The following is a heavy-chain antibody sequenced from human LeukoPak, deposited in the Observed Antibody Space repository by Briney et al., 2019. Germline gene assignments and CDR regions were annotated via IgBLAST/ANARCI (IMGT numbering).Heavy chain of an antibody. Sequence: GESLQISCQGSGYSFTSYWIGWVRQMPGKGLEWMGIIYPGDSDTRYSPSFQGQVTNSADKSISTAYLQWSSLKASDTAMYYCARQRRYSSGWYCDYWGQGTLVTVSS. CDR1: GYSFTSYW. CDR3: ARQRRYSSGWYCDY. CDR2: IYPGDSDT. D-gene: IGHD6-19*01. V-gene: IGHV5-51*01. J-gene: IGHJ4*02.